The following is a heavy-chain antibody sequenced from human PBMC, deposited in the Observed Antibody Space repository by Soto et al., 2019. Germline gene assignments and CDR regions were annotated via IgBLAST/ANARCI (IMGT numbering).Heavy chain of an antibody. V-gene: IGHV3-23*01. CDR1: GFTFSSYA. CDR2: ISGSGGST. Sequence: PGGSLRLSCAASGFTFSSYAMSWVRQAPGKGLEWVSAISGSGGSTYYADSVKGRFTISRDNSKNTLYLQMNSLRAEDTAVYYCAKSSSGIPPQSHIVLMVYATPDAFDIWGQGTMVTVSS. CDR3: AKSSSGIPPQSHIVLMVYATPDAFDI. D-gene: IGHD2-8*01. J-gene: IGHJ3*02.